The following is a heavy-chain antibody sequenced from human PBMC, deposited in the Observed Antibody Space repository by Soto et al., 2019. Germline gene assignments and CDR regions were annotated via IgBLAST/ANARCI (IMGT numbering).Heavy chain of an antibody. CDR3: ARQITGTNSTHYYYGMDV. Sequence: GGSLRLSCAASGFTFSSYAMHWVRQAPGKGLEWVAVISYDGSNKYYADSVKGRFTISRDNSKNTLYLQMNSLRAEDTAVYYCARQITGTNSTHYYYGMDVWGQGTTVTV. CDR2: ISYDGSNK. CDR1: GFTFSSYA. V-gene: IGHV3-30-3*01. J-gene: IGHJ6*02. D-gene: IGHD1-7*01.